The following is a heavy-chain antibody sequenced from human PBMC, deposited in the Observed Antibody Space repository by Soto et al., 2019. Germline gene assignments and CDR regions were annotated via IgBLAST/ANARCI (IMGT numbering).Heavy chain of an antibody. CDR1: GYTFSSYG. CDR2: TSTYNANT. CDR3: GRVVTRYYYIDV. D-gene: IGHD4-4*01. V-gene: IGHV1-18*01. J-gene: IGHJ6*03. Sequence: ASVKVSCKASGYTFSSYGINWVRQAPGQGLEWMGWTSTYNANTNYAQNVQGRVTMTTDTSTSTAYMELRSLRSDHTAVYYCGRVVTRYYYIDVWGKGTTVTVSS.